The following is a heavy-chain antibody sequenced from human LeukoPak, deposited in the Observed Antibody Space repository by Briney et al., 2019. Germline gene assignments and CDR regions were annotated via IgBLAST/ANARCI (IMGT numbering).Heavy chain of an antibody. CDR3: ARPYSNYADWFDP. CDR1: GGTFSSYA. V-gene: IGHV1-69*13. J-gene: IGHJ5*02. D-gene: IGHD4-11*01. Sequence: SVKVSCKASGGTFSSYAISWVRQAPGQGLEWMGGIIPIFGTANYAQKFQGRVTITADESTSTAYMELSSLRSEDTAVYYCARPYSNYADWFDPWGQGTLVTVSS. CDR2: IIPIFGTA.